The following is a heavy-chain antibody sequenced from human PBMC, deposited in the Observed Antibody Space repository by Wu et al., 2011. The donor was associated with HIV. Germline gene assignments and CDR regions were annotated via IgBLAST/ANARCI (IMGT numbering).Heavy chain of an antibody. V-gene: IGHV1-18*01. CDR3: ARDVLRYFDWLLGVEYYFDY. CDR1: GYMFTSYG. J-gene: IGHJ4*02. Sequence: KASGYMFTSYGISWVRQAPGQGLEWMGWISVNNDNTNYAQRFLGRVTMTTDTSTSTAYMELRSLRSDDTAVYYCARDVLRYFDWLLGVEYYFDYWGQGTLVTVSS. CDR2: ISVNNDNT. D-gene: IGHD3-9*01.